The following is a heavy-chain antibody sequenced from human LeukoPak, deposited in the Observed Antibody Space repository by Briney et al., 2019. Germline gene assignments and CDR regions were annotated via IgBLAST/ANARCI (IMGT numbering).Heavy chain of an antibody. Sequence: GGSLRLSCAASGFTFSSYSMNWVRQAPGKGLEWVSSISSSSSYIYYADSVKGRFTISRDNAKNSLYLQMNSLRAEDTAVYYCAKRQYQLLLGDWFDPWGQGTLVTVSS. CDR1: GFTFSSYS. V-gene: IGHV3-21*04. CDR3: AKRQYQLLLGDWFDP. J-gene: IGHJ5*02. D-gene: IGHD2-2*01. CDR2: ISSSSSYI.